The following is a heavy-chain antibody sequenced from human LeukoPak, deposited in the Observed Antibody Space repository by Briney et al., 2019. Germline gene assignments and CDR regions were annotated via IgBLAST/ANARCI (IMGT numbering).Heavy chain of an antibody. D-gene: IGHD1-7*01. CDR3: TRTWPGNTCFNF. V-gene: IGHV3-15*01. Sequence: GGSLRLSCATSGFIFNDAWMNWVRQAPGKGLEWLGRIKSISYGGTMDYAAPVKGRFTTSRDDSKNTLYLQMDSLETEDTAVYYCTRTWPGNTCFNFWGQGTLVTVSS. J-gene: IGHJ4*02. CDR1: GFIFNDAW. CDR2: IKSISYGGTM.